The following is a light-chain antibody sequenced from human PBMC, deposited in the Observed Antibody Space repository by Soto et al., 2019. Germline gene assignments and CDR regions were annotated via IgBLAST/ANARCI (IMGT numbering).Light chain of an antibody. V-gene: IGLV1-40*01. CDR1: SSNIGAGYD. Sequence: QSVLTQPPSVSGAPGQRVTISCTGSSSNIGAGYDVNWYQQLPGTAPKLLIYGNSNRRSGVPDRFSGSKSGTSASLAITGLQAEDEADYYCQSYDSSLSGSVFGGGTKLTV. CDR3: QSYDSSLSGSV. CDR2: GNS. J-gene: IGLJ2*01.